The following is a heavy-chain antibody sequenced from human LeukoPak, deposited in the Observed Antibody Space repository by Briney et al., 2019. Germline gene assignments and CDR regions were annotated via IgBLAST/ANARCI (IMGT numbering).Heavy chain of an antibody. CDR1: GFTFSSYW. CDR2: INPDGSVT. Sequence: GGSLRLSCAASGFTFSSYWMHWVRQPPGKGLVWVSRINPDGSVTTHADSVEGRFTISRDNAKNTLYLQMNSLRAEDTAVYYCARDMVAGILDYWGQGTLVTVSS. J-gene: IGHJ4*02. D-gene: IGHD6-19*01. CDR3: ARDMVAGILDY. V-gene: IGHV3-74*01.